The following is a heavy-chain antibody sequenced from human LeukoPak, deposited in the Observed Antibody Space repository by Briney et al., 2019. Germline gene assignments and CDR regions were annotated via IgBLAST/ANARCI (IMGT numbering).Heavy chain of an antibody. V-gene: IGHV1-18*01. Sequence: ASVKVSCKASGYTFTSYGISWVRQAPGQGLEWMGWISAYNGNTNYAQNLQGRVTLTTDTSTSTAYMELRSLTSDDTAVYYCARIRLGYYYYYMDVWGKGTTVTVSS. D-gene: IGHD3-16*01. CDR2: ISAYNGNT. J-gene: IGHJ6*03. CDR3: ARIRLGYYYYYMDV. CDR1: GYTFTSYG.